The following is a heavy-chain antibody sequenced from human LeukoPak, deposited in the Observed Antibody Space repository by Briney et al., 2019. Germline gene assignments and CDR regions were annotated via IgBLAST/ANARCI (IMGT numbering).Heavy chain of an antibody. D-gene: IGHD3-10*01. CDR3: ARSRTGSGFLFDY. J-gene: IGHJ4*02. CDR1: GYTFTGYY. V-gene: IGHV1-2*02. Sequence: ASVKVSCKASGYTFTGYYMHWVRQAPGQGLEWMGWINPNSGGTNYAQKFQGRVTMTRDTPIRTAYMELSRLRSDDTAVYYCARSRTGSGFLFDYWGQGTLVTVSS. CDR2: INPNSGGT.